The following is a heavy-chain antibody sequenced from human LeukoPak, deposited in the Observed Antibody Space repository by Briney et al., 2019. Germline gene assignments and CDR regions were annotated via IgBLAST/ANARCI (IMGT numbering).Heavy chain of an antibody. CDR1: GGSISSSSYY. D-gene: IGHD3-10*01. CDR3: ARSMVRGVPITPPDY. V-gene: IGHV4-39*07. CDR2: IFYSGST. J-gene: IGHJ4*02. Sequence: SETLSLTCTVSGGSISSSSYYWGWIRRPPGKGLEWIGSIFYSGSTYYNPSLKSRVTISVDTSKNQFSLKLSSVTAADTAVYYCARSMVRGVPITPPDYWGQGTLVTVSS.